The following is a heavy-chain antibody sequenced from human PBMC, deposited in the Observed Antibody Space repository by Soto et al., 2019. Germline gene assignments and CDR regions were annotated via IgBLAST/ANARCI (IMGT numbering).Heavy chain of an antibody. CDR2: MNPNSGNT. J-gene: IGHJ4*02. V-gene: IGHV1-8*01. CDR3: ALFLEWSPYYFDY. D-gene: IGHD3-3*01. CDR1: GYTFTSYD. Sequence: QVQLVQSGAGVKKPGASVKVSCKASGYTFTSYDINWVRQATGQGLEWMGWMNPNSGNTGYAQKFQGRVTMTRNTSISTAYMELSSLRSEDTAVYYCALFLEWSPYYFDYWGQGTLVTVSS.